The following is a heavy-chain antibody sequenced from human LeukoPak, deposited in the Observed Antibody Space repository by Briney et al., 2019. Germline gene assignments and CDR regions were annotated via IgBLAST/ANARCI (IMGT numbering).Heavy chain of an antibody. CDR2: INPNSGGT. Sequence: ASVKVSCKASGYTFTGYYMHWVRQAPGQGLEWMGWINPNSGGTNYAQKFQGRVTMTRDTSISTAYLQWSSLKASDTAMYYCARQMGGARYNWNDGGWFDPWGQGTLVTASS. D-gene: IGHD1-1*01. J-gene: IGHJ5*02. CDR1: GYTFTGYY. V-gene: IGHV1-2*02. CDR3: ARQMGGARYNWNDGGWFDP.